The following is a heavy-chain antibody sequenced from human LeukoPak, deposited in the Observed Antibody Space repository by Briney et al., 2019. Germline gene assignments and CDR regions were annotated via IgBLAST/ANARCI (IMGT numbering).Heavy chain of an antibody. V-gene: IGHV1-69*04. D-gene: IGHD1-1*01. J-gene: IGHJ4*02. CDR2: IIPIFGRA. Sequence: SVKVSCKASGCTFSSYSISWVRQAPPQGLKWMERIIPIFGRANYAQKFQGRVTITADNTTSTDYMELRSLRSEDTAVYYCARDSTGTSASDYWGQGTLVTVSS. CDR1: GCTFSSYS. CDR3: ARDSTGTSASDY.